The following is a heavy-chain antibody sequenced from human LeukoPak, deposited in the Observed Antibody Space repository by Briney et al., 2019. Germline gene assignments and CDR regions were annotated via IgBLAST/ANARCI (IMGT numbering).Heavy chain of an antibody. CDR1: GGSISSYY. CDR2: IYYSGST. V-gene: IGHV4-59*12. CDR3: ETSSSATIDYFYDYIDV. D-gene: IGHD2-15*01. J-gene: IGHJ6*03. Sequence: PSETLSLTCTVSGGSISSYYWSWIRQPPGKGLEWIGYIYYSGSTNYNPSLKSRVTISVDTSKNQFSLKLSSVTAADTAVYYCETSSSATIDYFYDYIDVWGKGTTVTVSS.